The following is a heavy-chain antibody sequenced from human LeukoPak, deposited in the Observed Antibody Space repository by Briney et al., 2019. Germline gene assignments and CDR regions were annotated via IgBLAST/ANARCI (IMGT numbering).Heavy chain of an antibody. V-gene: IGHV3-30*18. CDR3: SKDRAAATYYYGMDV. Sequence: AGGSLRLSCAASGFTFSSYGMHWVRQAPGKGLEWVAVISYDGSKKYYADSVKGRFAISRDNSKNTLCLQVNSLRAEDTAVYYCSKDRAAATYYYGMDVWGQGTTVTVSS. CDR1: GFTFSSYG. J-gene: IGHJ6*02. CDR2: ISYDGSKK. D-gene: IGHD6-13*01.